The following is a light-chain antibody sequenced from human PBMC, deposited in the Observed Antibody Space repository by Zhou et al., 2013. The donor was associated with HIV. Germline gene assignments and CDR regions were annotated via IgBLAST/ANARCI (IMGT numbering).Light chain of an antibody. CDR2: GAS. Sequence: EIVLTQSPGTLSLSPGERATLSCRASESISSSFLAWYQQKPGQPPRLLIYGASNRATSIPDRFSGSGSGTDFTLTVSRLEPDDFAVYYCQYYGNSPPVTFGPWDQSGFQT. J-gene: IGKJ3*01. CDR3: QYYGNSPPVT. CDR1: ESISSSF. V-gene: IGKV3-20*01.